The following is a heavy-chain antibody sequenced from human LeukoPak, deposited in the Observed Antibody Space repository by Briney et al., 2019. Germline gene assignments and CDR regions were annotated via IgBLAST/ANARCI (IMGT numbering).Heavy chain of an antibody. D-gene: IGHD3-22*01. CDR2: IYHSGST. CDR1: GGSISISNW. V-gene: IGHV4-4*02. CDR3: AIRLYDSARNFEY. Sequence: SETLSLTCAVSGGSISISNWWSWVRQPPGKGLEWIGEIYHSGSTNYNPSLKSRVTISVDKSKNQFSLKLSSVTAADTAVYYCAIRLYDSARNFEYWGQGALVTVSS. J-gene: IGHJ4*02.